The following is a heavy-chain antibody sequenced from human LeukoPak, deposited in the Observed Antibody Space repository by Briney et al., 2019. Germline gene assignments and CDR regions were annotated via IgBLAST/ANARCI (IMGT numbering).Heavy chain of an antibody. CDR2: INAYNGNT. Sequence: ASVKVSCKASGYRFVTYGFSWVRQAPGQGLEWMGWINAYNGNTNYAQKFQGRVPMTTDTSATTVYMELRSLTSDDTAVYYCVRGGSYSGEYCDYWGQGTLVTVSS. J-gene: IGHJ4*02. V-gene: IGHV1-18*01. D-gene: IGHD3-16*01. CDR3: VRGGSYSGEYCDY. CDR1: GYRFVTYG.